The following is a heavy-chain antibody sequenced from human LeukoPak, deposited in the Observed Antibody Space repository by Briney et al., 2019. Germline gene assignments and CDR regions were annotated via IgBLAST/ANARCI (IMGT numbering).Heavy chain of an antibody. V-gene: IGHV4-39*01. CDR2: IYYSGST. Sequence: SETLSLTCTVSGGSISSSSYYWGWIRQPPGKGLEWIGSIYYSGSTYYNPSLKSRVTISVDTSKNQFSLKPSSVTAADTAVYYCARHLSGQGLFFWSGYYFDYWGQGTLVTVSS. J-gene: IGHJ4*02. CDR1: GGSISSSSYY. D-gene: IGHD3-3*01. CDR3: ARHLSGQGLFFWSGYYFDY.